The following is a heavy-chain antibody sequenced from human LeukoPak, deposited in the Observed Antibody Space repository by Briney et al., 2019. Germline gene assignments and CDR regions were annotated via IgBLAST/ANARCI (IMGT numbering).Heavy chain of an antibody. D-gene: IGHD6-13*01. J-gene: IGHJ6*03. CDR3: AKSWTPYYYMDV. Sequence: PGGSLRLSCAASGFTFSSYEMNWVRQAPGKGLEWVSYISSSGSTIYYADSVKGRFTISRDNSKNTLYLQMNSLRAEDTAVYYCAKSWTPYYYMDVWGKGTTVTISS. CDR1: GFTFSSYE. CDR2: ISSSGSTI. V-gene: IGHV3-48*03.